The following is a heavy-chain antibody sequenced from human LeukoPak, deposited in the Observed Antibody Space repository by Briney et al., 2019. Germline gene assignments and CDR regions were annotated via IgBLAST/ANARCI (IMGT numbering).Heavy chain of an antibody. CDR1: GFTFSSYS. CDR3: ARKGYLDSSGYFYYYYYMDV. Sequence: NPGGSLRLSCAASGFTFSSYSMNWVRQAPGKGLEWVSSISSSSSYIYYADSVKGRFTISRDNAKNSPYLQMNSLRAEDTAVYYCARKGYLDSSGYFYYYYYMDVWGKGTTVTISS. D-gene: IGHD3-22*01. V-gene: IGHV3-21*01. J-gene: IGHJ6*03. CDR2: ISSSSSYI.